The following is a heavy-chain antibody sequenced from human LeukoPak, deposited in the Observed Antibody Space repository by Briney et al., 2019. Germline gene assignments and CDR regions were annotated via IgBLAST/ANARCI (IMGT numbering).Heavy chain of an antibody. V-gene: IGHV3-23*01. J-gene: IGHJ4*02. CDR2: ISGSAEST. CDR3: AKGTATKNPPTIDY. D-gene: IGHD5-24*01. CDR1: GFTFSSYA. Sequence: GGSLRLSCAASGFTFSSYAMSWVRQAPGKGLEWVSAISGSAESTYYADSVRGRFTISRDNSKNTLFLEMSSLRAEDTAVYYCAKGTATKNPPTIDYLGQGILVTVSS.